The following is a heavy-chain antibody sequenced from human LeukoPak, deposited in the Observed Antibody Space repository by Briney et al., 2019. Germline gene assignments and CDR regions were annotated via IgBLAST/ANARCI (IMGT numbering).Heavy chain of an antibody. D-gene: IGHD1-20*01. J-gene: IGHJ4*02. V-gene: IGHV3-33*01. CDR1: GFTFSSYG. CDR2: MWYEGSNK. CDR3: ARAPYNWNALNY. Sequence: GGCLRLSCAASGFTFSSYGMHWARQAPGKGREWVAVMWYEGSNKYYTDSVEGRFNISRDNSKNTLYLKMNSLRAEDTAVYYCARAPYNWNALNYWGQGTLVTVSS.